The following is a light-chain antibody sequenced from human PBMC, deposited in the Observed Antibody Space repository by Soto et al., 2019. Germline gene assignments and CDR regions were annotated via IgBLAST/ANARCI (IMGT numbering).Light chain of an antibody. CDR3: GTWDSGLSAV. CDR2: DNN. CDR1: SSNIGSNY. Sequence: QSVLTQPPSVSAAPGQKVTISCSGTSSNIGSNYVSWYQHLPGTAPKLLIYDNNKRSSRIPDRCSGSQSGTSATLDITGLQTGDEADYYCGTWDSGLSAVFGGGTKLTVL. V-gene: IGLV1-51*01. J-gene: IGLJ2*01.